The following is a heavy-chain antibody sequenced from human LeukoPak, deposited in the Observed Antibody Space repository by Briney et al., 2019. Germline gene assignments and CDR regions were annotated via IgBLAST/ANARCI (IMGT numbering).Heavy chain of an antibody. D-gene: IGHD2-8*01. V-gene: IGHV4-31*03. CDR3: ARDKMGVEIDY. CDR1: GGSISSGGYY. J-gene: IGHJ4*02. CDR2: FYSGST. Sequence: SQTLSLTCTVSGGSISSGGYYWSWIRQHPGKGLEWIGYFYSGSTYYNPSLKSRVTISVDTSKNQFSLKLSSVTAADTAVYYCARDKMGVEIDYWGQGTLVTVSS.